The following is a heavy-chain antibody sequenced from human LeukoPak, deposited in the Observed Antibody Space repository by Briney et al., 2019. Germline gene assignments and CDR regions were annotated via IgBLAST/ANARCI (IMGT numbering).Heavy chain of an antibody. Sequence: SETLSLTCTVSGGSISSYYWSWIRQPPGKRLEWIGYIYYSGSTNYNPSLKSRVTISVDTSKNQFSLKLSSVTAADTAVYYCARQGPCSGGSCYDAFDIWGQGTMVTVSS. V-gene: IGHV4-59*08. CDR1: GGSISSYY. CDR3: ARQGPCSGGSCYDAFDI. CDR2: IYYSGST. J-gene: IGHJ3*02. D-gene: IGHD2-15*01.